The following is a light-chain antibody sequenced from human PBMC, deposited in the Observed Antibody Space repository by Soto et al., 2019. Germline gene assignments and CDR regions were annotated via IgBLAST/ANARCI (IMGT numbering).Light chain of an antibody. V-gene: IGKV1-39*01. CDR1: QSISSF. CDR3: QQSYSTPPIT. J-gene: IGKJ5*01. Sequence: DIQLTQSPSSLSASVGDRVTFTCRASQSISSFLNWYQQKPGKDPRLLIYTTSTLQTGVPSRFSGSGSVTHFTLTIANLQPDDFATYYCQQSYSTPPITFGQGTRLEIK. CDR2: TTS.